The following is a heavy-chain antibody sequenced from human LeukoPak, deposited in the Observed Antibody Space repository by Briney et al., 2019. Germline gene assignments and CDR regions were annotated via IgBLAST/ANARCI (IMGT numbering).Heavy chain of an antibody. J-gene: IGHJ6*04. Sequence: SETLSLTCAVYGGSFSDYYWRWIRQPPGKGLEGIGEIHQRGSTKYNPSLKSRGTISVDTSKNQFSMKSSSVTAADTAVYYCVGVRDAYGMDVWDKGTTVTVSS. V-gene: IGHV4-34*01. CDR2: IHQRGST. D-gene: IGHD3-16*01. CDR3: VGVRDAYGMDV. CDR1: GGSFSDYY.